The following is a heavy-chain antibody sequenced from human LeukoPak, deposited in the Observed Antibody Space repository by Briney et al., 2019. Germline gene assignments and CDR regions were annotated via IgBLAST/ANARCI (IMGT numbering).Heavy chain of an antibody. CDR3: ARSPSITMVRGGSDAFDI. CDR1: GYTFTGYY. J-gene: IGHJ3*02. V-gene: IGHV1-46*01. Sequence: GASVKVSCKASGYTFTGYYMHWVRQAPGQGLEWMGIINPSGGSTSYAQKFQGRVTMTRDTSTSTVYMELSSLRSEDTAVYYCARSPSITMVRGGSDAFDIWGQGTMVTVSS. D-gene: IGHD3-10*01. CDR2: INPSGGST.